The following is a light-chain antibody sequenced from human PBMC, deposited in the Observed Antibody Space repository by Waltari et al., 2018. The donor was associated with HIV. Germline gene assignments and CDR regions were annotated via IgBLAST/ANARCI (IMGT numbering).Light chain of an antibody. V-gene: IGLV7-46*01. CDR1: TGAVTSGHY. CDR3: LLLCLGAWV. CDR2: DAS. Sequence: QAVVTPEPSLTVSPGGTVTLTCGSRTGAVTSGHYPYCFQQKPGQAPRPLIYDASNKHSWTPARFSGSLLGGKAALTLSGAQPEDEAEYYCLLLCLGAWVFGGGTKLTVL. J-gene: IGLJ3*02.